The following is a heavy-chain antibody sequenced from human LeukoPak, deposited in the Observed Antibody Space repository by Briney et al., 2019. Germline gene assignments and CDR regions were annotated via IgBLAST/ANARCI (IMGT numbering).Heavy chain of an antibody. D-gene: IGHD1-7*01. CDR2: ISYDGSNK. J-gene: IGHJ6*03. CDR1: GFTFSSYG. V-gene: IGHV3-30*18. Sequence: GRSLRLSCAASGFTFSSYGMHWVRQAPGKGLEWVAVISYDGSNKYYADSVKGRFTISRDNSKNTLYLQMNSLRAEDTAVYYCAEEMREYNWNLIRYYYYMDVWGKGTTVTVSS. CDR3: AEEMREYNWNLIRYYYYMDV.